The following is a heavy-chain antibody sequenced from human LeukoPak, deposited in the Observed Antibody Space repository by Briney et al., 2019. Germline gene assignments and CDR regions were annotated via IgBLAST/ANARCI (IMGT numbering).Heavy chain of an antibody. D-gene: IGHD1-1*01. CDR1: GGSYSDYY. CDR2: INHSGIT. V-gene: IGHV4-34*01. J-gene: IGHJ4*02. Sequence: SETLSLTCGVYGGSYSDYYWSWIRQPPGKGLEWIGEINHSGITNYNPSLKSRVTISLDKSKNQFSLNLTSVTAADTAVYYCARASHWNQLHYFDYWGQGTLVTVSS. CDR3: ARASHWNQLHYFDY.